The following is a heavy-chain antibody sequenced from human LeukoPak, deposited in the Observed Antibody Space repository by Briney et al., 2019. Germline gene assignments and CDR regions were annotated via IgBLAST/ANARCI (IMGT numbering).Heavy chain of an antibody. V-gene: IGHV3-30-3*01. CDR1: GFPFTSYA. J-gene: IGHJ4*02. D-gene: IGHD4-17*01. CDR3: ARGDYGDYVTSLYYFDY. CDR2: ISYDGNNK. Sequence: GGSLRLSCAASGFPFTSYAMHWVRQAPGKGLEWVAVISYDGNNKYYADSVKGRFTISRDNSKNTLYLQMNSLRAEDTAVFYCARGDYGDYVTSLYYFDYWGQGTLATVSS.